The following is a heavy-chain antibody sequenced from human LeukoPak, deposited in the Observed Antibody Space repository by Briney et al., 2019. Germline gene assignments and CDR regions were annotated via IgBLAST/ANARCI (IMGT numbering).Heavy chain of an antibody. CDR1: GGTFSSYA. Sequence: ASVKVSCKASGGTFSSYAISWVRQAPGQGLEWMGWINPNSGGTNNAQKFQGRVTMTRDTSISTAYMELSRLRSDDTAVYYCARGYYCSSTSCFYYFDSWGQGTLVTVSS. D-gene: IGHD2-2*01. V-gene: IGHV1-2*02. J-gene: IGHJ4*02. CDR3: ARGYYCSSTSCFYYFDS. CDR2: INPNSGGT.